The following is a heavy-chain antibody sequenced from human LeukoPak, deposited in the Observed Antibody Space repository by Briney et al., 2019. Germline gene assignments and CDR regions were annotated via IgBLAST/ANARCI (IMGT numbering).Heavy chain of an antibody. J-gene: IGHJ4*02. Sequence: GGSLRLSCAASGFTFSSYAMSWVRQAPGKGLEWVSAISGSGGSTYYADSVKGRFTISRDNSKNTLYLQMNSLRAEDTAVYYCAKGSGPLDSGWFLFGYWGQGTLVTVSS. CDR3: AKGSGPLDSGWFLFGY. CDR2: ISGSGGST. D-gene: IGHD6-19*01. V-gene: IGHV3-23*01. CDR1: GFTFSSYA.